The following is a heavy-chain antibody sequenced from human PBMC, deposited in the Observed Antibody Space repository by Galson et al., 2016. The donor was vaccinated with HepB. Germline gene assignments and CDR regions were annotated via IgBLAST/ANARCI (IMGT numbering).Heavy chain of an antibody. D-gene: IGHD2-2*01. J-gene: IGHJ4*02. CDR3: AKSDCSSTSCFPDY. CDR2: ISRNSDSI. Sequence: SLRLSCAASGFTFGPYAMHWVRQAPGKGLEWVSGISRNSDSIGYADSVKGRFTISRDNAKNSLYLQMNSLRAEDTALYYCAKSDCSSTSCFPDYWGQGTLVTVSS. V-gene: IGHV3-9*01. CDR1: GFTFGPYA.